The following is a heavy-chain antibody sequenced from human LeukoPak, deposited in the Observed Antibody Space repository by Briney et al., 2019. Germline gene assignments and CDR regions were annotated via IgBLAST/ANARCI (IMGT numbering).Heavy chain of an antibody. J-gene: IGHJ3*02. CDR3: ARLGGGHSSSWYDAFDI. D-gene: IGHD6-13*01. CDR2: ISYDGSNK. CDR1: GFTFSSYG. Sequence: GRSLRLSCAASGFTFSSYGMHWVRQAPGKGLEWVAVISYDGSNKYYADSVKGRFTISRDNSKNTLYLQMNSLRAEDTAVYYCARLGGGHSSSWYDAFDIWGQGTMVTVSS. V-gene: IGHV3-30*03.